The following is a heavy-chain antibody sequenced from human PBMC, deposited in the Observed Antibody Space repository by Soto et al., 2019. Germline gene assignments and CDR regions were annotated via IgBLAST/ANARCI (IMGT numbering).Heavy chain of an antibody. J-gene: IGHJ5*02. Sequence: QVQLVQSGAEVKQPGSSVKVSCQASGVTFSSFAISWVRQAPGQGLEWMGGIIPIFRTPNYEQNFQGRDTITADESTSSVYMELSRLRSEDTAVYYCARSTGSGFRPGTHRFNWFDPWGQGTLVTVSS. V-gene: IGHV1-69*01. CDR3: ARSTGSGFRPGTHRFNWFDP. CDR2: IIPIFRTP. CDR1: GVTFSSFA. D-gene: IGHD5-12*01.